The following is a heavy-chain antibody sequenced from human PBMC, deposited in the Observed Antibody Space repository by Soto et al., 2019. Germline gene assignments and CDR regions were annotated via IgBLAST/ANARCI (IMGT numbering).Heavy chain of an antibody. CDR3: ASSVADSSGYPWYYFDY. D-gene: IGHD3-22*01. V-gene: IGHV1-46*01. CDR2: INPSGGST. J-gene: IGHJ4*02. Sequence: ASVKVSCKASGYTFTSYYMHWVRQAPGQGLEWMGIINPSGGSTSYAQKFQGRVTMTRDTSTSTVYMELSSLRSEDTAVYYCASSVADSSGYPWYYFDYWGQGTLVTVSS. CDR1: GYTFTSYY.